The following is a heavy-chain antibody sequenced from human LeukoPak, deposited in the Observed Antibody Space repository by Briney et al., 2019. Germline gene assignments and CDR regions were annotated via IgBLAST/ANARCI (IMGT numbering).Heavy chain of an antibody. Sequence: PSETLSLTCAVYGGSFSGYYWSWIRQPPGKGLEWIGEINHSGSTNYNPSLKSRVTISVDTSKSQFSLKLSSVTAADTAVYYCARRKWLAPFDYWGQGTLVTVSS. V-gene: IGHV4-34*01. CDR2: INHSGST. CDR3: ARRKWLAPFDY. J-gene: IGHJ4*02. D-gene: IGHD6-19*01. CDR1: GGSFSGYY.